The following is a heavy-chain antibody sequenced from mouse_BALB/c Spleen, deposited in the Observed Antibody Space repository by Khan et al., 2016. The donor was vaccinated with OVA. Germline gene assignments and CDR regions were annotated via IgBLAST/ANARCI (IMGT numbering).Heavy chain of an antibody. D-gene: IGHD3-3*01. CDR3: ARSKYLARY. CDR2: IWAGGST. V-gene: IGHV2-9*02. J-gene: IGHJ2*01. Sequence: QVQLKESGPGLVAPSQSLSITCTVYGYSLTRYGVHWVRQPPGKGLEWLGLIWAGGSTNYNWALMSRLSISIDNSKSLVSLIMNSLQTDDTALYYCARSKYLARYWGQGTTLTVSS. CDR1: GYSLTRYG.